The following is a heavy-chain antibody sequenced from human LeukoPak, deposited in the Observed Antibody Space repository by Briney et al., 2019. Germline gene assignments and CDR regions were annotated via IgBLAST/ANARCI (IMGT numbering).Heavy chain of an antibody. CDR1: GFTFSDYY. CDR3: AREVDSSGYAFDI. CDR2: ISSSSSYT. Sequence: GGSLRLSCAASGFTFSDYYMSWIRQAPGKGLEWVSYISSSSSYTNYADSVKGRFTISRDNAKNSLYLQMISLRAEDTAVYYCAREVDSSGYAFDIWGQGTMVTVSS. D-gene: IGHD3-22*01. J-gene: IGHJ3*02. V-gene: IGHV3-11*06.